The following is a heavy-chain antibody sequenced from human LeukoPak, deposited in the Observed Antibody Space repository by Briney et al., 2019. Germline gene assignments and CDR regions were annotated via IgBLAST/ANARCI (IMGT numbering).Heavy chain of an antibody. Sequence: ASVKVSCKASGYTFTGYYTHWVRQAPGQGLEWMGWMNPNSGNTGYAQKFQGRVTMTRNTSISTAYMELRSLRSDDTAVYYCARDTITFGGVIVRENAFDIWGQGTMVTVSS. CDR1: GYTFTGYY. CDR2: MNPNSGNT. J-gene: IGHJ3*02. D-gene: IGHD3-16*02. CDR3: ARDTITFGGVIVRENAFDI. V-gene: IGHV1-8*02.